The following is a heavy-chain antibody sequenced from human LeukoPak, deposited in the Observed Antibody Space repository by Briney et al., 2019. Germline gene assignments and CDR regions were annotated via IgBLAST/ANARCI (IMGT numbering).Heavy chain of an antibody. D-gene: IGHD6-13*01. CDR1: GYTFTSYD. V-gene: IGHV1-8*01. CDR2: MNPNSGNT. Sequence: ASVKVSCKASGYTFTSYDINWVRQATGQGLEWMGWMNPNSGNTGYAQKFQGRVTMTRNTSIGTAYMELSSLRSEDTAVYYCARGYVAAAGPAPRLLDYWGQGTLVTVSS. CDR3: ARGYVAAAGPAPRLLDY. J-gene: IGHJ4*02.